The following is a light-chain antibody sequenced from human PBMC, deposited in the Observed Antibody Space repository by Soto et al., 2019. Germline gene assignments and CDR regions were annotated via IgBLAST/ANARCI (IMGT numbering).Light chain of an antibody. CDR3: QQRNIWPPVT. CDR1: QSVSSSY. Sequence: EIVLTQSPGTLSFSPVERAALSCRASQSVSSSYLAWYQQKPGQAPRLLIYGASSRATGIPARFSGSGSGTDFTLTISSLEPEDSAVYYCQQRNIWPPVTFGQGTRLEIK. J-gene: IGKJ5*01. V-gene: IGKV3D-20*02. CDR2: GAS.